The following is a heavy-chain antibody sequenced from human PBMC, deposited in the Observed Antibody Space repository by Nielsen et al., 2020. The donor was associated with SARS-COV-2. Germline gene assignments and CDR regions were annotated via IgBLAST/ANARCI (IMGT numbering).Heavy chain of an antibody. Sequence: SETLSLTCTVSGGSISGYYWSWIRQPPGKGLEWIGYIYYSGSTNYNPSLKSRVTISVDTSKNQFSLKLSSVTAADTAVYYCATGPRDYDFWSGYYNYGMDVWGQGTTVTVSS. J-gene: IGHJ6*02. CDR1: GGSISGYY. D-gene: IGHD3-3*01. V-gene: IGHV4-59*01. CDR3: ATGPRDYDFWSGYYNYGMDV. CDR2: IYYSGST.